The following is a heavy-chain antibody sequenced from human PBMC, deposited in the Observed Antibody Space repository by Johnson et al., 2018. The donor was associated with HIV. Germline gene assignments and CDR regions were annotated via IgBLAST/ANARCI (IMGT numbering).Heavy chain of an antibody. V-gene: IGHV3-NL1*01. J-gene: IGHJ3*02. CDR1: GFPFSSYA. D-gene: IGHD3-16*01. CDR3: ARERRPWGPDAFDI. Sequence: QVQLVESGGGVVQPGRSLRLSCAASGFPFSSYAMHWVRQVRGKGLEWVSVIYSGGSTYYTESVKGRFTISRENAKNSLYLQMNSLRAEDTAVYYCARERRPWGPDAFDIWGQGTMVTVSS. CDR2: IYSGGST.